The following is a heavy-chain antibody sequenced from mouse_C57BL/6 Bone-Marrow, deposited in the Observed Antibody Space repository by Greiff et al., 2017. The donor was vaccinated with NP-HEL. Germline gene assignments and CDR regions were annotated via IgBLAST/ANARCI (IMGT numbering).Heavy chain of an antibody. V-gene: IGHV1-66*01. CDR2: IYPGSGNT. CDR1: GYSFTSYY. Sequence: VQLQQSGPELVKPGASVKISCKASGYSFTSYYIHWVKQRPGQGLEWIGWIYPGSGNTQYNEKFKGKATLTADTSSSTAYMQLSSLTSEDSAVYYGARSYLYYFDYWGPGTTLTVSS. CDR3: ARSYLYYFDY. J-gene: IGHJ2*01. D-gene: IGHD1-1*01.